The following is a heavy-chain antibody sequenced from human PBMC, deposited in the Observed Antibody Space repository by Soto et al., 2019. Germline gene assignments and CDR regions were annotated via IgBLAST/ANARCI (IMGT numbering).Heavy chain of an antibody. J-gene: IGHJ4*02. CDR3: AQDRVAARRGPSY. CDR2: ISGSGGST. Sequence: EVQLLESGGGLVQPGGSLRLSCAASGFTFSSYAMSWVRQAPGKGLEWVSAISGSGGSTYYAVSVKGRLTISRDNSKNTLYLQMNSLRAEDTAVYYCAQDRVAARRGPSYWGQGTLVTVSS. V-gene: IGHV3-23*01. CDR1: GFTFSSYA. D-gene: IGHD6-6*01.